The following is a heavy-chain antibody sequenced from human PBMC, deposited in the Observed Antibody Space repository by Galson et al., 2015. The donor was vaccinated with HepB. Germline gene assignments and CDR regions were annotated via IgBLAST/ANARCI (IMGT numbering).Heavy chain of an antibody. D-gene: IGHD3-10*01. V-gene: IGHV3-21*01. CDR3: AREFRAYYYGSGSYSKSEPYFDY. CDR1: GFTFSSYS. CDR2: ISSSSSYI. J-gene: IGHJ4*02. Sequence: SLRLSYAASGFTFSSYSMNWVRQAPGKGLEWVSSISSSSSYIYYADSVKGRFTISRDNAKNSLYLQMNSLRAEDTAVYYCAREFRAYYYGSGSYSKSEPYFDYWGQGTLVTVSS.